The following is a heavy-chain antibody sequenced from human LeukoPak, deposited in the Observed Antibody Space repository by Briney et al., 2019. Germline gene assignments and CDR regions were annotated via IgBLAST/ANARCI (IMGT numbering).Heavy chain of an antibody. Sequence: PGGSLRLTCEASGFTFATYPFSWGRQAPGKGLEWVSTFSGSGGRTLYADSVKGRFTISRDNSKNTLSLQMNSLRAEDTAVYYCAKVTSSYNYFDYWGQGSLVTVSS. CDR3: AKVTSSYNYFDY. V-gene: IGHV3-23*01. CDR2: FSGSGGRT. D-gene: IGHD2-2*01. CDR1: GFTFATYP. J-gene: IGHJ4*02.